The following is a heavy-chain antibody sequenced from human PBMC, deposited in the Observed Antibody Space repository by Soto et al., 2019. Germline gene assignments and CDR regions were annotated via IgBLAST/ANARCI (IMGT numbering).Heavy chain of an antibody. CDR2: IIPIFGTA. J-gene: IGHJ6*02. V-gene: IGHV1-69*01. CDR3: ARPSPYSSSWYRGYDNNYYYYGMDV. D-gene: IGHD6-13*01. CDR1: GGTFSSYA. Sequence: QVQLVQSGAEVKKPGSSVKVSCKASGGTFSSYAISWVRQAPGQGLEWMGGIIPIFGTANYAQKFQDRVTITADESTSTAYMELSSLRSEDTAVYYCARPSPYSSSWYRGYDNNYYYYGMDVWGQGTTVTVSS.